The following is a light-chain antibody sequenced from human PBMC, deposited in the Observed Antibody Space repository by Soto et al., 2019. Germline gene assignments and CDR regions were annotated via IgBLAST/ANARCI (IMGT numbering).Light chain of an antibody. J-gene: IGKJ2*01. CDR2: GAS. CDR3: QPGYEITPFT. CDR1: QNIGSH. V-gene: IGKV1-39*01. Sequence: DILLTQSPASLSASVGDRVTISCRASQNIGSHLNWYQQKPGKAPEFLIHGASKLHSGVPPRFSGSGSGTDFMLTITKLQPGAFATYYCQPGYEITPFTFGQGTKVEI.